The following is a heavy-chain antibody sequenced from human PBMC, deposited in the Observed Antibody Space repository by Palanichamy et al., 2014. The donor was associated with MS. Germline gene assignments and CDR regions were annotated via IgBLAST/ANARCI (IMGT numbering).Heavy chain of an antibody. CDR2: IYWDNDR. D-gene: IGHD1-7*01. J-gene: IGHJ4*02. CDR1: GFSLTTSGVG. Sequence: QITLKESSPALVKPTQTLTLTCTFSGFSLTTSGVGVGWIRQPPGEALEWLALIYWDNDRRYSPSLKNRLTITKDTSNNQVVLTMTNMDSVDTATYYCAHRLLGSRDWNYGTFDYWGQGTLVTVSS. CDR3: AHRLLGSRDWNYGTFDY. V-gene: IGHV2-5*02.